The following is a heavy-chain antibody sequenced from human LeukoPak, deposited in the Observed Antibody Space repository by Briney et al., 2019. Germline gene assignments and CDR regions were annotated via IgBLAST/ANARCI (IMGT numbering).Heavy chain of an antibody. CDR3: ARHSSASYYHGSGSYHNVN. CDR2: VSYSGRT. Sequence: SETLSLTCTVSGGSISSSNYYWGWIRQPPGKGLEWIGSVSYSGRTYYNPSLKGRVTISVDTSKHQFSLKLSSVTAADTAVYYCARHSSASYYHGSGSYHNVNWGQGTLVTVSS. D-gene: IGHD3-10*01. J-gene: IGHJ4*02. CDR1: GGSISSSNYY. V-gene: IGHV4-39*01.